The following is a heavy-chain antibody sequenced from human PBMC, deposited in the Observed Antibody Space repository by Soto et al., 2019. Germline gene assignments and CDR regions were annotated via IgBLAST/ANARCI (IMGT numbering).Heavy chain of an antibody. Sequence: ASVKVSCKASGYTFTGYYMHWVRQAPGQGLEWMGWINPNSGGTNYAQKFQGWVTMTRDTSISTAYMELSRLRSDDTAVYYCARDHRLSYYYVSSGYPRPYYYYGMDVWAQGTTVTVSS. CDR2: INPNSGGT. CDR3: ARDHRLSYYYVSSGYPRPYYYYGMDV. CDR1: GYTFTGYY. D-gene: IGHD3-22*01. V-gene: IGHV1-2*04. J-gene: IGHJ6*02.